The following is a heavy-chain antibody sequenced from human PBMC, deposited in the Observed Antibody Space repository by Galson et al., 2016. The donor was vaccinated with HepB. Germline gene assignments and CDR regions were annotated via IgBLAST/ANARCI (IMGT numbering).Heavy chain of an antibody. CDR1: GFTFKSFP. Sequence: SLRLSCAASGFTFKSFPMSWVRQVPGKGLDWVSALNPSGSSTYYGDSVKGRFTVSRDNSRNLLFLEMKSLRVEDTAIYFCAKWGTNWYTGMDVWGQGTTVTVSS. CDR2: LNPSGSST. V-gene: IGHV3-23*01. J-gene: IGHJ6*02. CDR3: AKWGTNWYTGMDV. D-gene: IGHD1-14*01.